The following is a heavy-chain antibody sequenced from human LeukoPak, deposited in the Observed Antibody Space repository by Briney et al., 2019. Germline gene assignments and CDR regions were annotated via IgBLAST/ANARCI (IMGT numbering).Heavy chain of an antibody. V-gene: IGHV1-69*13. CDR2: IIPIFGTA. D-gene: IGHD1-26*01. Sequence: GASVTVSCTASGGTFSSYAISWVRQAPGQGLEWMGGIIPIFGTANYAQKFQGRVTITADESTSTAYMELSSLRSEDTAVYYCARGAVGAPDVWGQGTTVTVSS. CDR1: GGTFSSYA. J-gene: IGHJ6*02. CDR3: ARGAVGAPDV.